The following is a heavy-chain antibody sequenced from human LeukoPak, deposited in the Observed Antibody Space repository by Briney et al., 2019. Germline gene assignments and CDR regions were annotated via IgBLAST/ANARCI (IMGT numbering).Heavy chain of an antibody. CDR3: ARDYCSGGSCYTGFDY. Sequence: GGSLRLSCAASGFTFSSYDMHWVRQATGKGLEWVSAIGTAGDTYYPGSVKGRFTISRDNSKNTLYLQMNSLRAEDTAVYYCARDYCSGGSCYTGFDYWGQGTLVTVSS. D-gene: IGHD2-15*01. CDR1: GFTFSSYD. V-gene: IGHV3-13*01. J-gene: IGHJ4*02. CDR2: IGTAGDT.